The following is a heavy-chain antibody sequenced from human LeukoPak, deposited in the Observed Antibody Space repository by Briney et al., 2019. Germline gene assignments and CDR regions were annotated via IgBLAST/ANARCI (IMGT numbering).Heavy chain of an antibody. CDR1: GYTFTSYY. J-gene: IGHJ3*02. V-gene: IGHV1-46*01. Sequence: GASVKVSCKASGYTFTSYYMHWVRQAPGQGLEWMGIIKPSGGSTSYAQKFQGRVTMTTDTSTSTAYMELRSLRSDDTAVYYCARDERVGSSSWYRRGAFDIWGQGTVVTVSS. CDR3: ARDERVGSSSWYRRGAFDI. D-gene: IGHD6-13*01. CDR2: IKPSGGST.